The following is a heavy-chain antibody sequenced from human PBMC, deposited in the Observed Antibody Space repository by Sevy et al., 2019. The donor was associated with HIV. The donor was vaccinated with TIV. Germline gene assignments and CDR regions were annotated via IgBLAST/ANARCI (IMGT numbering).Heavy chain of an antibody. CDR1: GFTPSTYG. V-gene: IGHV3-33*01. D-gene: IGHD2-8*01. Sequence: GGSLRLSCAASGFTPSTYGMHWVRQAPGKGLEWVAVIGYDGSNKYYADSVKGRFTISRDNSKNTLFLQMDSLRAEDTAVYYCARDPRMYGDYLLAYFDSWVQGTLVTVSS. CDR3: ARDPRMYGDYLLAYFDS. J-gene: IGHJ4*02. CDR2: IGYDGSNK.